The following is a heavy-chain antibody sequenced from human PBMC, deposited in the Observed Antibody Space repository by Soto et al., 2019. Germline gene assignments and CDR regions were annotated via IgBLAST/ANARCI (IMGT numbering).Heavy chain of an antibody. CDR1: GLTFSSYW. Sequence: EVQLVESGGGLVQPGGSLRLSCAASGLTFSSYWMHWVRQAPGKGLVWVSRINTDGSSTTYADSVKGRFTITRDNTKNTLYLQMNSLRVEDTAVYYCARASGSNIHFDDWGQGTLVTVSS. CDR3: ARASGSNIHFDD. V-gene: IGHV3-74*01. D-gene: IGHD1-26*01. CDR2: INTDGSST. J-gene: IGHJ4*02.